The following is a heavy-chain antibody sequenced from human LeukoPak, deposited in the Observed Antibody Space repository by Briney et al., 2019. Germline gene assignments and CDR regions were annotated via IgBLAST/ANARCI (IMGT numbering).Heavy chain of an antibody. V-gene: IGHV1-69*06. Sequence: GASVKVSCKASGGTFSSYAISWVRQAPGQGLEWMGRIIPIFGTANYAQKFQGRVTITADKSTSTAYMELSSLRSEDTAVYYCARNDAAAGAQFDYWGQGTLVTVSS. CDR3: ARNDAAAGAQFDY. J-gene: IGHJ4*02. D-gene: IGHD6-13*01. CDR2: IIPIFGTA. CDR1: GGTFSSYA.